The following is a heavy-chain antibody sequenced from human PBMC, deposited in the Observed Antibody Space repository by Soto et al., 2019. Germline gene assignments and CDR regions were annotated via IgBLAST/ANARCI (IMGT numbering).Heavy chain of an antibody. CDR2: ISAYNGNT. CDR3: ARYIAVAGTVWFDP. V-gene: IGHV1-18*04. D-gene: IGHD6-19*01. Sequence: PSVKVSCKASGYTFTSYGISWVRQAPGQGLEWMGWISAYNGNTNYAQKLQGRVTMTTDTSTSTAYMELRSLRSDDTAVYYCARYIAVAGTVWFDPWGQGTLVTVSS. J-gene: IGHJ5*02. CDR1: GYTFTSYG.